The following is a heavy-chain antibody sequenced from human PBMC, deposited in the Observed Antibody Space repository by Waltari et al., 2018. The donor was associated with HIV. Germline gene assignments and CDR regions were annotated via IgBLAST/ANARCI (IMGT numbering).Heavy chain of an antibody. CDR1: SDSIINFF. J-gene: IGHJ4*02. Sequence: QVRLEESGPRTVKPSDTLTLKCSIFSDSIINFFWTWVRQPPGKGLEYLGYVFYNGDSDYKPSLKSRLPMSRDTSHFWFYWDLASGTTSETATYYCSRANRTLIGGYSSFFFDGWGQGALVTVSS. CDR2: VFYNGDS. CDR3: SRANRTLIGGYSSFFFDG. D-gene: IGHD3-10*01. V-gene: IGHV4-59*12.